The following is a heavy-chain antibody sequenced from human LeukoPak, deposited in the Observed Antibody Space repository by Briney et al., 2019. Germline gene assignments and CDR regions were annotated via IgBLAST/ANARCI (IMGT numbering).Heavy chain of an antibody. CDR1: GYIFNKYG. D-gene: IGHD2-15*01. Sequence: GASVKVSCKASGYIFNKYGVSWVRQAPGQGLEWLAWISAYNGNTNYAQKLQGRVTMTTDTSTSTAYMELRSLRSDDTAVYYCARGSIVVVVAATPILDAFDIWGQGTMVTVSS. V-gene: IGHV1-18*01. CDR3: ARGSIVVVVAATPILDAFDI. J-gene: IGHJ3*02. CDR2: ISAYNGNT.